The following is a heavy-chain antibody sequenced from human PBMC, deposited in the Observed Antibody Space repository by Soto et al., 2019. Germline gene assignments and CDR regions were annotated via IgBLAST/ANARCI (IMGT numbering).Heavy chain of an antibody. D-gene: IGHD2-21*02. J-gene: IGHJ4*02. CDR3: VRGGHVVVVTAALDY. CDR1: GDTFTDYY. CDR2: GNPSGGHT. V-gene: IGHV1-46*01. Sequence: QVQLMQSGAEVKKPGASVKVSCKASGDTFTDYYIHWVRQAPGQGLEWTGTGNPSGGHTTYAQHFLGRGTLARDTCTGALYMGLSSLTSDEAAIYYCVRGGHVVVVTAALDYWGQGTLVTVSS.